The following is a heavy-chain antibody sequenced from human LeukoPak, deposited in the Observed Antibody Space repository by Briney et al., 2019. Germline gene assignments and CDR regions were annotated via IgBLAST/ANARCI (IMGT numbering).Heavy chain of an antibody. Sequence: SETLSLTCTVSGGSISSSSYYWGWIRQPPGKGLEWIGSIYCSGSTYYNPSLKSRVTISVDTSRNQFSLKVTSVTAADTAVYYCARSPSGSYSQLDYWDQGILVTVSS. J-gene: IGHJ4*02. CDR1: GGSISSSSYY. V-gene: IGHV4-39*07. CDR2: IYCSGST. D-gene: IGHD1-26*01. CDR3: ARSPSGSYSQLDY.